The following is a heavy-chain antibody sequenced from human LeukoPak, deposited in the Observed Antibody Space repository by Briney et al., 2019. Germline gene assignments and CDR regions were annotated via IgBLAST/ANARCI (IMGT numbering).Heavy chain of an antibody. D-gene: IGHD3-10*01. CDR2: ITHSGST. CDR1: GGSFSNYY. Sequence: SETLSLTCAVYGGSFSNYYWSWIRQSPGKGLEWIGEITHSGSTNYNPSLKSRVTISVDTSKNQFSLKLSSVTAADTAVYYCARHPMGLWFGELSVRRSGAVDYWGQGTLVTVSS. V-gene: IGHV4-34*01. CDR3: ARHPMGLWFGELSVRRSGAVDY. J-gene: IGHJ4*02.